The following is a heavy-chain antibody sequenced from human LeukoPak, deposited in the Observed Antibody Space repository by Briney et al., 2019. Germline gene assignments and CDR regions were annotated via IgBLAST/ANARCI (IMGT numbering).Heavy chain of an antibody. Sequence: PGGSLRLSCAASGFTFSSYDMHWVPQATGEGLEWVSAIGTGADTYYPGSGKGRFTISRENAKNSLYLQMNSLRAGDTAVYYCARGEPGSFDYWGQGTLVTVSS. V-gene: IGHV3-13*04. CDR1: GFTFSSYD. CDR2: IGTGADT. D-gene: IGHD1-14*01. J-gene: IGHJ4*02. CDR3: ARGEPGSFDY.